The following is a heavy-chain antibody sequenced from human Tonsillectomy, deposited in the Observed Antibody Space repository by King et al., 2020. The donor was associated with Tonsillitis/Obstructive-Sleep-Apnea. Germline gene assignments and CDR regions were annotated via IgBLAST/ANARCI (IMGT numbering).Heavy chain of an antibody. V-gene: IGHV3-48*03. CDR1: GFTFSTYE. D-gene: IGHD6-19*01. CDR2: ISRSNNTI. CDR3: AGDPSSGWWEGGYYFDY. J-gene: IGHJ4*02. Sequence: VQLVESGGGLVQPGGSLRLSCAASGFTFSTYEMSWVRQAPGKGLEWISYISRSNNTIYYADSVKGRFTISRDNAKNSLFLQMNSLRAEDTAVYYCAGDPSSGWWEGGYYFDYWGQGTLVTVSS.